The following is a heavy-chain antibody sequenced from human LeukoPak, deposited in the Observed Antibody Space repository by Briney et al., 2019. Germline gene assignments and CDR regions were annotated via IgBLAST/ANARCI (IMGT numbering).Heavy chain of an antibody. J-gene: IGHJ5*02. CDR2: IYTSGST. D-gene: IGHD3-22*01. CDR3: ARDSPSNYYDSSGLPQNPANWFDP. V-gene: IGHV4-4*07. CDR1: GGSISSYY. Sequence: SETLSLTCTVSGGSISSYYWSWIRQPAGKGLEWIGRIYTSGSTNYNPSLKSRVTMPVDTSKNQFSLKLSSVTAADTAVYYCARDSPSNYYDSSGLPQNPANWFDPWGQGTLVTVSS.